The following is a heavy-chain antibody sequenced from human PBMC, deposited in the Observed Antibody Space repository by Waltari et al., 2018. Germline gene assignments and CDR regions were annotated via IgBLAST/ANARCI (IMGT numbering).Heavy chain of an antibody. CDR2: VTGTDSP. CDR1: GFPFTSAA. V-gene: IGHV3-23*01. J-gene: IGHJ6*02. CDR3: AKGSGMDV. Sequence: VQVLESGGGLVQPGGSLRLSCVASGFPFTSAAMSWVRRTPKKEMEGVETVTGTDSPYYADSAMGRFTISRDNAKNRIYLQMSRLSAEDTGVYYCAKGSGMDVWGRGTTVTVSS. D-gene: IGHD3-10*01.